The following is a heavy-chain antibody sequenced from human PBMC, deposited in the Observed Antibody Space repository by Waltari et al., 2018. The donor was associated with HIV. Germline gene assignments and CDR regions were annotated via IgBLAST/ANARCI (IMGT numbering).Heavy chain of an antibody. J-gene: IGHJ3*02. CDR2: ISRNGDTK. CDR3: ANSDGYYGGGTGAFDI. CDR1: EFMFDDYD. D-gene: IGHD2-21*01. Sequence: QMVQSGGGLAQPGQSLRLSCSASEFMFDDYDMHWVRQAPGKGLEWVSGISRNGDTKTYAAPVKGRFAISRDNALSFLYLQMNSLRPEDTALYFCANSDGYYGGGTGAFDIWGQGTMVIVSS. V-gene: IGHV3-9*01.